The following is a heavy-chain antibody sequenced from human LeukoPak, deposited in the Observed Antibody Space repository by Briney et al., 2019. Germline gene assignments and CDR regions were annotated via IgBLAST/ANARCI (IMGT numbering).Heavy chain of an antibody. CDR1: GGSISSSSYY. J-gene: IGHJ6*03. CDR3: ARVKSGQQLAYFYYYMDV. V-gene: IGHV4-39*01. CDR2: IYYSGRT. D-gene: IGHD6-13*01. Sequence: SETLSLTCTVSGGSISSSSYYWGWIRQPPGKGLEWIGSIYYSGRTYYNPSLKSRVTMSVDTSKNQFSLSLSSVTAADTAVYYCARVKSGQQLAYFYYYMDVWGKGTTVTVSS.